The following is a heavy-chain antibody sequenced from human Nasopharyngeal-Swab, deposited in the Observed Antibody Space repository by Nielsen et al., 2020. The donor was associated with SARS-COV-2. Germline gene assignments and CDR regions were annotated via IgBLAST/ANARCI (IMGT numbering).Heavy chain of an antibody. CDR3: AKDRDSGDDSDDYYHYYGMDV. Sequence: GESLKISCAASGFTFRSYAISWVRQAPGKGLEWVSVISGSDHTTYYADSVKGRFTISRDNSKNTVNLQMNSLRVEDTAIYYCAKDRDSGDDSDDYYHYYGMDVWGQGTTVTVSS. D-gene: IGHD5-12*01. J-gene: IGHJ6*02. CDR2: ISGSDHTT. V-gene: IGHV3-23*01. CDR1: GFTFRSYA.